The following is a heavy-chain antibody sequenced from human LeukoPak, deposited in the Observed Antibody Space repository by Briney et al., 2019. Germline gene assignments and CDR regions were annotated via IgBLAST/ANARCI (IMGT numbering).Heavy chain of an antibody. V-gene: IGHV4-59*01. J-gene: IGHJ5*02. Sequence: SETLSLTCSVSGGSISSYYWSWIRQPPGKRLEWIGYIYYSGRSTYYNPSLKSRVTISIDTSKNQFSLKLSSVTAADTAVYYCARGGYYGSGNDFRFDPWGQGTLVTVSS. D-gene: IGHD3-10*01. CDR2: IYYSGRST. CDR3: ARGGYYGSGNDFRFDP. CDR1: GGSISSYY.